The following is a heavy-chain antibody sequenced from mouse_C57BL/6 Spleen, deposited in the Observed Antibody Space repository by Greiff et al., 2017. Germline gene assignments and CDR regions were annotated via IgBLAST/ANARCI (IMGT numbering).Heavy chain of an antibody. Sequence: QVQLQQPGTELVKPGASVKLSCKASGYTFTSYWMHWVKQRPGQGLEWIGNINPSNGGTNYNEKFKSKATLTVDKSSSTAYMQLSSLTSEDAAVYYCARAPYDYDASWLAYWGQGTLVTVSA. CDR3: ARAPYDYDASWLAY. J-gene: IGHJ3*01. CDR2: INPSNGGT. V-gene: IGHV1-53*01. D-gene: IGHD2-4*01. CDR1: GYTFTSYW.